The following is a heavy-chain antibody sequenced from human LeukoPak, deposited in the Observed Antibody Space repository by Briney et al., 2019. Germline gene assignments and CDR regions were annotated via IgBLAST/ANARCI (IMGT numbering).Heavy chain of an antibody. J-gene: IGHJ5*02. CDR3: ARTYYYDSSGYYDNWFDP. V-gene: IGHV4-31*03. CDR2: IYYSGST. CDR1: GGSISSGGYY. Sequence: SQTLSLTCTVSGGSISSGGYYWSWIRQHPGKGLEWIGYIYYSGSTYYNPSLKSRVTISVDTSKNQFSLKLSSVTAADTAVYYCARTYYYDSSGYYDNWFDPWGQGTLVTVSS. D-gene: IGHD3-22*01.